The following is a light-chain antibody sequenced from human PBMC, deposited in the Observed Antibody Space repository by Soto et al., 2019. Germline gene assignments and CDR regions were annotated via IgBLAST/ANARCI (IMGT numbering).Light chain of an antibody. CDR2: AAS. J-gene: IGKJ1*01. CDR3: QQSYSTRWT. CDR1: QSISSY. Sequence: DIQMTQSPSSLSASVGDRVTITCRASQSISSYLNWYQQKPGKDPKLLIYAASSLQSGVPSRFSGSGSGTDFTLTISSLQPEDFATYYCQQSYSTRWTFCQGTKVEIK. V-gene: IGKV1-39*01.